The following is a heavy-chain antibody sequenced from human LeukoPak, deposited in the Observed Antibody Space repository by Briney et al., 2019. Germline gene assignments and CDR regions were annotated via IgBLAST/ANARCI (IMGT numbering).Heavy chain of an antibody. Sequence: SQTLSLTCTVSGGSISSGGYYWSWIRQHPGKGLEWIGYIYYSGSTYYNPSLKSRVTISVDTSKNQFSLKLSSVTAADTAVYYCATVGILYHHLGDAFDIWGQGTMVTVSS. J-gene: IGHJ3*02. CDR1: GGSISSGGYY. V-gene: IGHV4-31*03. D-gene: IGHD2-8*01. CDR3: ATVGILYHHLGDAFDI. CDR2: IYYSGST.